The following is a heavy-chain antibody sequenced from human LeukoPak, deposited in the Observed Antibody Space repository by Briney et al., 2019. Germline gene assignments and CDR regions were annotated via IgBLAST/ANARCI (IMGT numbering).Heavy chain of an antibody. CDR1: GGSISSYY. D-gene: IGHD3-22*01. CDR2: IYYSGTT. Sequence: SETLSLTCTVSGGSISSYYWSWIRQPPGKGLEWIGYIYYSGTTNYNPSLKSRVTISVDTSKNQFSLKLSSVTAADTAVYYCARGFGYYYDSSGYYPRGYFDYWGQGTLVTVSS. V-gene: IGHV4-59*12. J-gene: IGHJ4*02. CDR3: ARGFGYYYDSSGYYPRGYFDY.